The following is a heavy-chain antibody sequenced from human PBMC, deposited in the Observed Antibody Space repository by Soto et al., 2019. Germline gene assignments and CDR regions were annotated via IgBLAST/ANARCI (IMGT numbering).Heavy chain of an antibody. CDR2: ISWNSGSI. Sequence: SLRLSCAASGFTFDDYAMHWVRQAPGKGLEWVSGISWNSGSIGYADSVKGRFTISRDNAKNSLYLQMNSLRAEDTALYYCAKDKSLYYYYYYMDVWGKGTTVTVSS. CDR3: AKDKSLYYYYYYMDV. CDR1: GFTFDDYA. V-gene: IGHV3-9*01. J-gene: IGHJ6*03.